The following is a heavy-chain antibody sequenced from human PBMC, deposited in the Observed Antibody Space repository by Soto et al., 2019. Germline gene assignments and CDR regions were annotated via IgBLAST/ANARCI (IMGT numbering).Heavy chain of an antibody. V-gene: IGHV4-39*02. CDR3: ARDSDLRELVPAAMKPDYYGMVA. CDR1: GGSISSSSYY. J-gene: IGHJ6*02. D-gene: IGHD2-2*01. Sequence: PSETLSLTCTVSGGSISSSSYYWGWIRXPPGKGLEWIGSIYYSGSTYYNPSLKSRVTISVDTSKNQFSLKLSSVTAADTAVYYCARDSDLRELVPAAMKPDYYGMVAWGQGTTVTVS. CDR2: IYYSGST.